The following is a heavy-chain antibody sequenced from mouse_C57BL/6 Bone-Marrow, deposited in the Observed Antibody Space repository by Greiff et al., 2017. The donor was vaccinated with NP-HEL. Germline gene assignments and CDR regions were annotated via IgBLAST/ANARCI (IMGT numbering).Heavy chain of an antibody. D-gene: IGHD1-1*01. Sequence: VQLQQSGPELVKPGASVKISCKASGYSFTGYYMNWVKQSPEKSLEWIGEINPSTGGTTYNQKFKAKATLTVDKSSSTAYMQLKSLTSEDSAVYYCARSGYYGSSYPSYAMDYWGQGTSVTVSS. J-gene: IGHJ4*01. CDR3: ARSGYYGSSYPSYAMDY. CDR1: GYSFTGYY. V-gene: IGHV1-42*01. CDR2: INPSTGGT.